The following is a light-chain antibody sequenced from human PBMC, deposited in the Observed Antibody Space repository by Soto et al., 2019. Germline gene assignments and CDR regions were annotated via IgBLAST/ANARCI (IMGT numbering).Light chain of an antibody. CDR3: GAWDTSLSGGI. CDR2: EDN. V-gene: IGLV1-51*02. CDR1: SSNIGIDY. Sequence: QSVLTQPPSVSAAPGQKVTISCSGSSSNIGIDYVSWYQQPPGTAPKLLIYEDNKRPSGIPDRFSGSKSGTSATLDITGLQTGDEADYYCGAWDTSLSGGIFGGGTKVTVL. J-gene: IGLJ2*01.